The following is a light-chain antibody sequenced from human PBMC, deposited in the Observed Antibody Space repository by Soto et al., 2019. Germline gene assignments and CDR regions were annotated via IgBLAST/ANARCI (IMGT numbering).Light chain of an antibody. Sequence: EILMTQSPATLSVSPGERATLSCRASQNVNTNLAWYQQKPGQAPRLLIYGASARATTIASRFSGSGSGTEFTLTISSLQSEDFAVYSCQPYHNCPLSVGGGTRVEI. J-gene: IGKJ4*01. CDR1: QNVNTN. CDR3: QPYHNCPLS. V-gene: IGKV3D-15*01. CDR2: GAS.